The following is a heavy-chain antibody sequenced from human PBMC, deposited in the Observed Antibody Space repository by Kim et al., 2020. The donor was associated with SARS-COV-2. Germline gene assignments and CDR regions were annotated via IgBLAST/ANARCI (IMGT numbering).Heavy chain of an antibody. J-gene: IGHJ4*02. Sequence: RSRVTISVDPSRNQFSLKLSSVTAADTAVYYCARGRHRSRDSSGYAYFDYWGQGTLVTVSS. V-gene: IGHV4-34*01. CDR3: ARGRHRSRDSSGYAYFDY. D-gene: IGHD3-22*01.